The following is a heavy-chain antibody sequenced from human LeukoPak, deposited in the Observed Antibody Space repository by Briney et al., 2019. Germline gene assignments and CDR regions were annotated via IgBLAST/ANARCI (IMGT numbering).Heavy chain of an antibody. J-gene: IGHJ4*02. V-gene: IGHV4-4*02. Sequence: KTSETLSLTCGVSGGSISNTNWWTWVRQPPGKGLEWIGEVNLQGSTNYNPSLKSRVAISVDKSENHISLKLTSVTAADTAVYYCARHTDIAPLSSLKYWGQGTLVTVSS. CDR3: ARHTDIAPLSSLKY. D-gene: IGHD6-13*01. CDR2: VNLQGST. CDR1: GGSISNTNW.